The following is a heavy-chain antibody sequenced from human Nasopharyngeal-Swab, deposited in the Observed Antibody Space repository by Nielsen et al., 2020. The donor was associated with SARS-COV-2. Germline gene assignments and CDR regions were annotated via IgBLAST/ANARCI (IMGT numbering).Heavy chain of an antibody. D-gene: IGHD6-6*01. CDR2: INHSGST. CDR3: ARGRRYSSSASPWDY. V-gene: IGHV4-34*01. Sequence: WIRQPPGKGLEWIGEINHSGSTNYNPSLKSRVTISVDTSKNQFSLKLSSVTAADTAVYYCARGRRYSSSASPWDYWGQGTLVTVSS. J-gene: IGHJ4*02.